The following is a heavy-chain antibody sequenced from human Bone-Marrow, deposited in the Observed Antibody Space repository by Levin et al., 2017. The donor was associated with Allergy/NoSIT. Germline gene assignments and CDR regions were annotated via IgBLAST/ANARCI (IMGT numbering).Heavy chain of an antibody. CDR2: ISYDGDNK. D-gene: IGHD6-13*01. J-gene: IGHJ6*02. V-gene: IGHV3-30-3*01. CDR3: GGGAGYYDYGMDV. Sequence: GESLKISCAASGFTFTYYAMHWVRQAPGKGLEWVAVISYDGDNKYYADSVKGRFTISRDNSKNMLYLHMNSLRDEDTAVYYCGGGAGYYDYGMDVWGQGTTVTVSS. CDR1: GFTFTYYA.